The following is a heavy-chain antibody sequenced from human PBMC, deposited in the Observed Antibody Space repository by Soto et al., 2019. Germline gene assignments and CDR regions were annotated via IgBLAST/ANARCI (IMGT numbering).Heavy chain of an antibody. V-gene: IGHV1-69*13. CDR3: ARNQNGYSYGFIGNWFDP. CDR2: IIPIFGTA. CDR1: GGTFSSYA. D-gene: IGHD5-18*01. Sequence: SVKVSCKASGGTFSSYAISWVRQAPGQGLEWMGGIIPIFGTANYAQKFQGRVTITADESTSTAYMELSSLRSEDTAVYYCARNQNGYSYGFIGNWFDPWGQGTLVTVSS. J-gene: IGHJ5*02.